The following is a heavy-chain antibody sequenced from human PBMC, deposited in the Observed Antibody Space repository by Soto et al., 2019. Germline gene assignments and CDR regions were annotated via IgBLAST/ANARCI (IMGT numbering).Heavy chain of an antibody. D-gene: IGHD6-19*01. J-gene: IGHJ5*02. V-gene: IGHV4-30-2*01. CDR1: GDSYSISTYS. Sequence: ASETLSLTCNMSGDSYSISTYSWSWIRQPPGKALQWIGFIYQSGVTSYNPSLASRVSISLDRSNNQCSLRLKSVTAADTAVYFCAGMPYTSGLRFDPWGPGTLVTVSS. CDR2: IYQSGVT. CDR3: AGMPYTSGLRFDP.